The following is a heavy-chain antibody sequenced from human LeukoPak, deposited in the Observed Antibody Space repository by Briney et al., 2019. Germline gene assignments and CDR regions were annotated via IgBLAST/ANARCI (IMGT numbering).Heavy chain of an antibody. D-gene: IGHD3-22*01. CDR1: GGSISSYY. CDR3: SRGYDNEKSAY. CDR2: IYHSGIT. J-gene: IGHJ4*02. V-gene: IGHV4-59*12. Sequence: SETLSLTCTVSGGSISSYYWSWIRQPPGKGLEWIGYIYHSGITNYNPSLKSRVSISIDTSKNQFSLSLTSVTAADTAVYYCSRGYDNEKSAYWGQGTLVTVSS.